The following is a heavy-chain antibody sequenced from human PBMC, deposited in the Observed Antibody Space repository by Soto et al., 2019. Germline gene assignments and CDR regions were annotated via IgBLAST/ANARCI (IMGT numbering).Heavy chain of an antibody. Sequence: GASVKVSCTASGYTFTSYYMHCVRQAPGQGLEWMGIINPSGGSTSYAQKFQGRVTMTRDTSTSTVYMELSSLRSEDTAVYYCARDMVAARPDYYYYYGMDVWGQGTTVTVSS. CDR3: ARDMVAARPDYYYYYGMDV. CDR2: INPSGGST. V-gene: IGHV1-46*01. J-gene: IGHJ6*02. CDR1: GYTFTSYY. D-gene: IGHD6-6*01.